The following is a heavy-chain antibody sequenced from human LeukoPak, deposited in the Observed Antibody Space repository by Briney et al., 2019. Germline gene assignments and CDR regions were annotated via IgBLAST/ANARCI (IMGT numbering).Heavy chain of an antibody. V-gene: IGHV3-23*01. CDR1: GFTFSSYA. D-gene: IGHD3-22*01. CDR3: ATRPPPYYYDSSSYSDY. J-gene: IGHJ4*02. CDR2: ISGSGGST. Sequence: GGSLRLSCAASGFTFSSYAMSWVRQAPGKGLEWVSAISGSGGSTYYADSVKGRFTISRDNSKNKLYLQMNSLRADDTALYYCATRPPPYYYDSSSYSDYWGQGTLVTVSS.